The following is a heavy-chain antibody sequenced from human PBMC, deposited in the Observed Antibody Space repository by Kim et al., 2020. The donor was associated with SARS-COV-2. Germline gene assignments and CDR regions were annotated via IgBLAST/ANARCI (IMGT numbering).Heavy chain of an antibody. CDR3: ARTRVVRQSYGMDV. J-gene: IGHJ6*02. CDR2: IYYSCST. CDR1: GGSISSYY. Sequence: SETLSLTCTVSGGSISSYYWSWIRQPPGKGLEWVGYIYYSCSTNYNHSLKSRVTITVDTSKNQFSLKLSTVTAADTAVYYCARTRVVRQSYGMDVWGQGTTVNVSS. D-gene: IGHD2-2*01. V-gene: IGHV4-59*01.